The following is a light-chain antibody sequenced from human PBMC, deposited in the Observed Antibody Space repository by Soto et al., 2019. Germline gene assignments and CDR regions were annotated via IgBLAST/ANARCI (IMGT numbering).Light chain of an antibody. J-gene: IGKJ2*01. CDR2: AAS. CDR3: QQSYSTPPT. CDR1: QSIRSY. Sequence: DIQMTQSPSSLSASVGDRVTITCRASQSIRSYLNWYQQKPGKAPKLLIYAASSLQSGVPSRFSGSGSGTDFTLTISSLQPEDFATDYCQQSYSTPPTFGQGTKLEIK. V-gene: IGKV1-39*01.